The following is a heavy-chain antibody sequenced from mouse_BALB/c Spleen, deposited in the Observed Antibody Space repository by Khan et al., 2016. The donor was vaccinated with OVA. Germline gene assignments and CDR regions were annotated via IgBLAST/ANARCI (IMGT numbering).Heavy chain of an antibody. CDR3: AHPSDDHRDFEV. V-gene: IGHV14-3*02. J-gene: IGHJ1*01. D-gene: IGHD2-3*01. CDR1: GYNITDTY. Sequence: EVQLQESGAELVKPGASVKLSCTASGYNITDTYLHWVKQRPEQGLEWIGRIAPANGKTKYDPKFQGKATITADTSSNTSYLQLNSLTSEDTAAYYCAHPSDDHRDFEVWGAGTTVPVSS. CDR2: IAPANGKT.